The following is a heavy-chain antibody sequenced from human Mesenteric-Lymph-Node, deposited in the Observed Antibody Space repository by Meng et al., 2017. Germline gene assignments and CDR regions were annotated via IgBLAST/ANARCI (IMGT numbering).Heavy chain of an antibody. Sequence: QVPLLQSGAEVKKPGAPVGVSCEASGYTFASYGISWLRQAPGQGLEWMGGIIPILGIANYAQKFQGRVTITADKSTSTAYMELSSLRSEDTAVYYCARERPGGMATTPYFDYWGQGTLVTVSS. CDR3: ARERPGGMATTPYFDY. CDR2: IIPILGIA. D-gene: IGHD5-24*01. CDR1: GYTFASYG. J-gene: IGHJ4*02. V-gene: IGHV1-69*10.